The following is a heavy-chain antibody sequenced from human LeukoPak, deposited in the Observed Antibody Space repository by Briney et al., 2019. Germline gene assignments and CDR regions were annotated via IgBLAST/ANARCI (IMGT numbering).Heavy chain of an antibody. V-gene: IGHV3-21*01. D-gene: IGHD3-10*01. CDR2: ISSSSSYI. J-gene: IGHJ6*04. CDR1: GFTFSSHS. Sequence: GGSLRLSCAASGFTFSSHSMNWVRQAPGKGLEWVSSISSSSSYIYYADSVKGRFTISRDNAKNSLYLQMNSLRAEDTAVYHCARDEYYGSGSYYFFHPLDVWGKGTTVTVSS. CDR3: ARDEYYGSGSYYFFHPLDV.